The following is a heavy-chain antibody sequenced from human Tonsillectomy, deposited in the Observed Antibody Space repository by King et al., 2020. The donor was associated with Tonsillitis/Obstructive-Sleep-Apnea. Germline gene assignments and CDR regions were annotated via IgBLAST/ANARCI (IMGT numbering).Heavy chain of an antibody. CDR1: GFTFTSSA. CDR2: IVVGSGNT. D-gene: IGHD6-19*01. V-gene: IGHV1-58*01. Sequence: QLVQSGPEVKKPGTSVKVSCKASGFTFTSSAGQWVRQARGQRLEWIGWIVVGSGNTNYAQKFQERVTITRDMSTSTAYMELSSLRSEDTAVYYCAALMRIAVAGTGGYWGQGTLVTVSS. J-gene: IGHJ4*02. CDR3: AALMRIAVAGTGGY.